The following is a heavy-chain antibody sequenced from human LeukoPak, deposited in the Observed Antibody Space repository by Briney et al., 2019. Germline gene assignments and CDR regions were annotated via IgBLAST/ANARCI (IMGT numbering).Heavy chain of an antibody. V-gene: IGHV4-39*07. Sequence: SETLSLTCTVSGGSISSSSYYWGWIRQPPGKGLEWIGSISYSGSTNYNPSLKSRVTISVDKSKNQFSLKLSSVTAADTAVYYCARDTSYSRDWFDPWGQGTLVTVSS. J-gene: IGHJ5*02. D-gene: IGHD2-15*01. CDR1: GGSISSSSYY. CDR2: ISYSGST. CDR3: ARDTSYSRDWFDP.